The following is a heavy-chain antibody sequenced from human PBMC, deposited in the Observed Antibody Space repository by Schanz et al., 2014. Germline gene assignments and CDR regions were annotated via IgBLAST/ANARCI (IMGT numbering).Heavy chain of an antibody. D-gene: IGHD6-19*01. CDR3: ARGGYSSGWYDRDIAHCDY. V-gene: IGHV1-18*01. CDR1: GYTFTSYG. J-gene: IGHJ4*02. CDR2: ISAYNGNT. Sequence: QVQLVQSGAEVKKPGASVKVSCKASGYTFTSYGINWVRQAPGQGLEWMGWISAYNGNTNYAQKLQGRVTITADRATSTAYMELSSLRSEDTAVYYCARGGYSSGWYDRDIAHCDYWGQGTLVTVSS.